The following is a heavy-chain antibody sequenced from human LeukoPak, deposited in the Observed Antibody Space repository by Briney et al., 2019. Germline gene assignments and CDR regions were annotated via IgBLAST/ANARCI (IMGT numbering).Heavy chain of an antibody. J-gene: IGHJ6*03. Sequence: PSETLSLTCTVSGGSITNYYWSWIRQPPGKGLEWIGEINHSGSTDYNPSLKSRVTISVDTSKNQFSLKLSSVTAADTAVYYCARVDLYDSSGYYYYMDVWGKGTTVTVSS. V-gene: IGHV4-34*01. CDR1: GGSITNYY. D-gene: IGHD3-22*01. CDR3: ARVDLYDSSGYYYYMDV. CDR2: INHSGST.